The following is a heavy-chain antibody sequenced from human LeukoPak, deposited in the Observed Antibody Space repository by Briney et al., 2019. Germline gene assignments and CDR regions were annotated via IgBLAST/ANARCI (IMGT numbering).Heavy chain of an antibody. CDR1: GFTFSSYS. D-gene: IGHD3-22*01. V-gene: IGHV3-23*01. Sequence: GGSLRLSCAASGFTFSSYSMNWVRQAPGKGLERVSGITGSGGTTNYADSVKGRFTISRDNSKNTLYLQMDSLRAEDTAVYYCAKDYYDNSGYTYAFDIWGQGTMVTVSS. CDR2: ITGSGGTT. CDR3: AKDYYDNSGYTYAFDI. J-gene: IGHJ3*02.